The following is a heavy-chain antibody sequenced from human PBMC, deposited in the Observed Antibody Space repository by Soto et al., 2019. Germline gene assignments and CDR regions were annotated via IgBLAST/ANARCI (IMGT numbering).Heavy chain of an antibody. V-gene: IGHV3-30-3*01. CDR1: GFTFSSYA. CDR2: ISYDGANK. J-gene: IGHJ6*02. D-gene: IGHD2-2*03. CDR3: XXXGYCNSTSCYRCGMDV. Sequence: QVQLVESGGGVVQPGRSLRLSCAASGFTFSSYAMHWVRQAPGKGLEWVAVISYDGANKYYADSVKGRFTISRDSSKNTLYXXXNSLXAXXXAXXFXXXXGYCNSTSCYRCGMDVWGQGTTVTVSS.